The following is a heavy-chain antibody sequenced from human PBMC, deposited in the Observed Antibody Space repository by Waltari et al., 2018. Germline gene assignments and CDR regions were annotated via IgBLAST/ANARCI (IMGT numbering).Heavy chain of an antibody. CDR1: GYTFTGYY. J-gene: IGHJ4*02. CDR3: ARGDDFWSGYHGDCYFDY. D-gene: IGHD3-3*01. CDR2: INPNSGGT. V-gene: IGHV1-2*06. Sequence: QVQLVQSGAEVKKPGASVKVSCKASGYTFTGYYMHWVRQAPGPGLEWMGRINPNSGGTNYAQKFQGRVTMTRDTSISTAYMELSRLRSDDTAVYYCARGDDFWSGYHGDCYFDYWGQGTLVTVSS.